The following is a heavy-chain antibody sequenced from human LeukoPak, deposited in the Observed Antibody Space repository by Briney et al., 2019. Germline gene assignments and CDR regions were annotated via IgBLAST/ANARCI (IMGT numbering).Heavy chain of an antibody. D-gene: IGHD6-6*01. J-gene: IGHJ5*02. CDR2: IYYSGST. Sequence: SWIRQPPGKGLEWIGYIYYSGSTYYNPSLKSRVTISVDTSKNQFSLKLSSVTAADTAVYYCARESSSNWFDPWGQGTLVTVSS. V-gene: IGHV4-30-4*08. CDR3: ARESSSNWFDP.